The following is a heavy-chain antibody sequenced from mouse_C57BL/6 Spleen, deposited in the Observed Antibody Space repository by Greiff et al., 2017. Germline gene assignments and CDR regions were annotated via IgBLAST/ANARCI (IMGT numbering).Heavy chain of an antibody. CDR2: IDPNSGGT. Sequence: VQLQQPGAELVKPGASVKLSCKASGYTFTSYWMHWVKQRPGRGLEWIGRIDPNSGGTKYNEKFKSKATLTVDKPSSTAYMQLSSLTSEDSAVYYCARGSYDGYYEEDYAMDYWGQGTSVTVSS. D-gene: IGHD2-3*01. CDR3: ARGSYDGYYEEDYAMDY. CDR1: GYTFTSYW. J-gene: IGHJ4*01. V-gene: IGHV1-72*01.